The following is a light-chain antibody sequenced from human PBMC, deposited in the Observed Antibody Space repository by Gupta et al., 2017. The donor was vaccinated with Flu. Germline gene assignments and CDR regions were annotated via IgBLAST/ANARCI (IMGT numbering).Light chain of an antibody. Sequence: SYELTQPPSVSVSPGQTASITCSGDKLGDKYACWYQQKPGQSPVLVIYQDSKRPSGIPERFSGSNSGNTATLTISGTQAKDEADYYCQAWDSSIYYVFGTGTKVTVL. V-gene: IGLV3-1*01. CDR1: KLGDKY. J-gene: IGLJ1*01. CDR2: QDS. CDR3: QAWDSSIYYV.